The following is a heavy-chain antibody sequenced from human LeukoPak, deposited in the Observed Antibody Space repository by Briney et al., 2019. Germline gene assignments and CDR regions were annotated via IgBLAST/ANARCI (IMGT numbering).Heavy chain of an antibody. J-gene: IGHJ4*02. CDR2: IYSGGST. CDR1: GFTASSNY. CDR3: AGGPSPKYYDILTGYSDY. V-gene: IGHV3-66*01. D-gene: IGHD3-9*01. Sequence: GGSLRLSCAASGFTASSNYMSWVRQAPGKGLEWVSVIYSGGSTYYADSVKGRFTISRDNSKNTLYLQMNSLRAEDTAVYYCAGGPSPKYYDILTGYSDYWGQGTLVTVSS.